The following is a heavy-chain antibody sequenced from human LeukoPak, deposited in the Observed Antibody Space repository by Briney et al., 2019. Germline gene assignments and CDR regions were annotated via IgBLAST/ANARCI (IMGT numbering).Heavy chain of an antibody. V-gene: IGHV5-51*01. Sequence: GESLKISCKGSGYSFTNYWLGWVRQMPGRGLEWVGIIYPADSDTRYSPSFQGHVTISADKSISTAYLQWSSLKASDTAMYYCATSPVPGGWFDPWGQGTLVTVSS. CDR1: GYSFTNYW. CDR3: ATSPVPGGWFDP. J-gene: IGHJ5*02. D-gene: IGHD3-10*01. CDR2: IYPADSDT.